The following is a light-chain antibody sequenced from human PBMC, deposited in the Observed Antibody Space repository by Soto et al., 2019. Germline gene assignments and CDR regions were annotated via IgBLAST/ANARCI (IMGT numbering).Light chain of an antibody. J-gene: IGKJ5*01. CDR3: QQYSNWPIT. CDR2: GAS. V-gene: IGKV3-15*01. CDR1: QSVSSN. Sequence: EIVMTQSPATLSVSPGERATLSCRASQSVSSNLAWYQQKPGQAPRLLIYGASTRATGIPARFSGSGSGTEFTLTISSLQSEDFAVYYCQQYSNWPITFAQGTRLEI.